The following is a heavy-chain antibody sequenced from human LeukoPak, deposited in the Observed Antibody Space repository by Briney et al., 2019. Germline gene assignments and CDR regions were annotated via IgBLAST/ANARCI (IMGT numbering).Heavy chain of an antibody. CDR1: GFTFSSYA. J-gene: IGHJ4*02. CDR3: AKAHSSSWYAEGYYFDY. D-gene: IGHD6-13*01. Sequence: GGSLRLSCAASGFTFSSYAVSWVRQAPGKGLEWVSAISGSGGSTYYADSVKGRFTISRDNSKNTLYLQMNSLRAEDTAVYYCAKAHSSSWYAEGYYFDYWGQGTLVTVSS. CDR2: ISGSGGST. V-gene: IGHV3-23*01.